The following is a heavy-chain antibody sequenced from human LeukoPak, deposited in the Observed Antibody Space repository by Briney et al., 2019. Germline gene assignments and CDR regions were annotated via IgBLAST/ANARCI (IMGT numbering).Heavy chain of an antibody. Sequence: SVKVSCKASGGTFSSYTISWVRQAPGQGLEWMGRIIPVLGIANYAQKFQGRVTITADKSTSTAYMELSSLRSEDTAVYYCASRSSVIREDYWGQGTLVTVSS. J-gene: IGHJ4*02. V-gene: IGHV1-69*02. CDR1: GGTFSSYT. CDR2: IIPVLGIA. CDR3: ASRSSVIREDY. D-gene: IGHD4-11*01.